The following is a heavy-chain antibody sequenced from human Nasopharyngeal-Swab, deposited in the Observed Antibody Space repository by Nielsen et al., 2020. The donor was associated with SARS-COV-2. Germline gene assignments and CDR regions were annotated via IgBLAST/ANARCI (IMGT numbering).Heavy chain of an antibody. D-gene: IGHD2-15*01. CDR2: IYDGPNT. V-gene: IGHV3-53*01. CDR1: GFSVSGKH. Sequence: GGSLRLSCVVSGFSVSGKHMSWVRQAPGKGLEWVSVIYDGPNTLYADSVQGRFIISRDNSRNMLYLQMSGLTAEDTAVYYCARDAAGSGIDYRGQGALVTVSS. J-gene: IGHJ4*02. CDR3: ARDAAGSGIDY.